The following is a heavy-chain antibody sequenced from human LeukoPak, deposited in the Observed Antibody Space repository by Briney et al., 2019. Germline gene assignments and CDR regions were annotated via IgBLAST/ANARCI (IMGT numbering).Heavy chain of an antibody. Sequence: ASETLSLTCTVSGGSVNSSSYYWGWIRQPPGKGLEWIGSIYYSGSTYHNPSLKSRLTISVDTSNNQFSLNLSSVTAADTAVYYCRIIYCKATNCYAKGDYWSQGTLVTISS. CDR3: RIIYCKATNCYAKGDY. D-gene: IGHD2-2*01. J-gene: IGHJ4*02. CDR2: IYYSGST. CDR1: GGSVNSSSYY. V-gene: IGHV4-39*01.